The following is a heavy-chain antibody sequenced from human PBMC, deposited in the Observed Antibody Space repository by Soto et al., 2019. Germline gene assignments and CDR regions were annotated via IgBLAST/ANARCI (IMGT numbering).Heavy chain of an antibody. CDR1: GYVFTSFF. D-gene: IGHD1-26*01. CDR3: ARGRSGIYGGVDY. J-gene: IGHJ4*02. V-gene: IGHV1-46*01. Sequence: AASVKVSCKASGYVFTSFFIHWVRQAPGQGLEWMGIINPSGGTTTHAQKFQGRVTMTRDTSTNTVYMEVSSLRSDDTAVYYCARGRSGIYGGVDYWGQGTLVTVSS. CDR2: INPSGGTT.